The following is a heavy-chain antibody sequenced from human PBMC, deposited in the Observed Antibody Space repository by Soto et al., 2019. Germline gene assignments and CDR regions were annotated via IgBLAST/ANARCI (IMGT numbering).Heavy chain of an antibody. CDR2: ISYEGSNK. J-gene: IGHJ4*02. D-gene: IGHD3-3*01. V-gene: IGHV3-30*18. CDR3: AKSFTAWRWKGNYFDQ. CDR1: GFIFSNYA. Sequence: QVQLVESGGRVVQPGRSLRLSCAASGFIFSNYAMHWVRQAPGKGLEWVAVISYEGSNKFYADSAKGRFTISRDNSKNTLYLQVNSLRAEDTAVYYCAKSFTAWRWKGNYFDQWGQGTLVTVSS.